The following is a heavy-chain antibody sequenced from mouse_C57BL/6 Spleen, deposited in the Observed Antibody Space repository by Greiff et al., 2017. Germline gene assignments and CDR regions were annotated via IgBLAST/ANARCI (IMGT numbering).Heavy chain of an antibody. V-gene: IGHV6-3*01. J-gene: IGHJ2*01. Sequence: EVKVEESGGGLVQPGGSMKLSCVASGFTFSNYWMNWVRQSPEKGLEWVAQIRLKSDNYATHYAESVKGRFTISRDDSKSSVYLQMNNLRAEDTGIYYCTGRLLRPMYYFDYWGQGTTLTVSS. CDR1: GFTFSNYW. CDR3: TGRLLRPMYYFDY. CDR2: IRLKSDNYAT. D-gene: IGHD2-3*01.